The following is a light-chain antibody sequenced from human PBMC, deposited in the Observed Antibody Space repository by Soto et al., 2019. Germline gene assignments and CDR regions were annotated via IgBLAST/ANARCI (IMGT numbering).Light chain of an antibody. CDR3: QVWDSSSDHYV. CDR2: YDS. J-gene: IGLJ1*01. CDR1: NIGSKS. V-gene: IGLV3-21*04. Sequence: ELTQPPSVSVAPGKTARITCGGNNIGSKSVHWYQQKPGQAPVLVTYYDSDRPSGIPERFSGSNSGNTATLTISRVEAGDEADYYRQVWDSSSDHYVFGTGTKVTVL.